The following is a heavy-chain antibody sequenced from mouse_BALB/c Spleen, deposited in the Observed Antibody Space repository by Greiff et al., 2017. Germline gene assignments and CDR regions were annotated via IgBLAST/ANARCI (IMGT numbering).Heavy chain of an antibody. J-gene: IGHJ3*01. D-gene: IGHD2-3*01. V-gene: IGHV3-6*02. CDR2: ISYDGSN. Sequence: EVQLVESGPGLVKPSQSLSLTCSVTGYSITSGYYWNWIRQFPGNKLEWMGYISYDGSNNYNPSLKNRISITRDTSKNQFFLKLNSVTTEDTATYYCARADGYYDGFAYWGQGTLVTVSA. CDR3: ARADGYYDGFAY. CDR1: GYSITSGYY.